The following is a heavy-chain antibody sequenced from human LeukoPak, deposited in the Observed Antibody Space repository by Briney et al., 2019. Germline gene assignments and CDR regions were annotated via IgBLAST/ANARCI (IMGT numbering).Heavy chain of an antibody. CDR2: IIPIFGTA. Sequence: GASVKVSCKASGGSFSSYAISWVRQAPGQGREWMGGIIPIFGTANYAQKFQGRVTITTDESTSTAYMELSSLRSEDTAVYYCARASGNYYDSSGYYRTPTRFDYWGQGTLVTVSS. V-gene: IGHV1-69*05. D-gene: IGHD3-22*01. CDR3: ARASGNYYDSSGYYRTPTRFDY. J-gene: IGHJ4*02. CDR1: GGSFSSYA.